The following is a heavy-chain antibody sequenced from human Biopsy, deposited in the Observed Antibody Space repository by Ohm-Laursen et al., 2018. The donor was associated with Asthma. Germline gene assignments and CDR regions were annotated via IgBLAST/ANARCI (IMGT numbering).Heavy chain of an antibody. CDR1: GGYLTGHY. D-gene: IGHD1-20*01. Sequence: PSETLSLTCTVYGGYLTGHYWNWIRQPPGKGLEWIGEIDQSGYTNYNPSLKSRVTISADTSKNQFHLNLSSVTAADTAAYFCARAAITGIRGWFDPWGQGTQVTVSS. V-gene: IGHV4-34*01. J-gene: IGHJ5*02. CDR3: ARAAITGIRGWFDP. CDR2: IDQSGYT.